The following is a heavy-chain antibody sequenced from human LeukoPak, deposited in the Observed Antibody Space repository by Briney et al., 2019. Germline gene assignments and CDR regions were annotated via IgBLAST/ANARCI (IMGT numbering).Heavy chain of an antibody. J-gene: IGHJ4*02. CDR1: GFTFSTYA. CDR2: IGGSTGST. CDR3: AKDLYGDYGGLDY. Sequence: SGGSLRLSCAASGFTFSTYAMTWVRQAPGKGLEWVSAIGGSTGSTNYADSVKGRFTISRDNSKNTLYLQVNSLRAEDTAVYYCAKDLYGDYGGLDYWGQGTLVTVSS. D-gene: IGHD4-17*01. V-gene: IGHV3-23*01.